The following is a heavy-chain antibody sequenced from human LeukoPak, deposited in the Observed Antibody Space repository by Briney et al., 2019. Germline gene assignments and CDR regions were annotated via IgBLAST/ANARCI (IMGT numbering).Heavy chain of an antibody. J-gene: IGHJ5*02. CDR2: ISSSGSTI. V-gene: IGHV3-48*03. CDR1: GFTFSSYE. Sequence: GGSLRLSCAASGFTFSSYEMNWVRQAPGKGLEWVSYISSSGSTIYYADSVKGRFTISRDNAKNSLYLQMNSLRAEDTAVYYCARGQILTGYHWFDPWGQGTLVTVSS. CDR3: ARGQILTGYHWFDP. D-gene: IGHD3-9*01.